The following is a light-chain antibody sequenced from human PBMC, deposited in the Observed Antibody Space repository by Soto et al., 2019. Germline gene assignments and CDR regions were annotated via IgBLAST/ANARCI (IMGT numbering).Light chain of an antibody. CDR3: SSYTSSSTYV. CDR2: DVS. V-gene: IGLV2-14*01. CDR1: SSDVGGYNY. Sequence: SVLPQPASVSGSPGQSIAISCTGTSSDVGGYNYVSWYQQHPGKAPKLMVYDVSNRPSGVSNRFSGSKSGNTASLTISGLQAEDEADYYCSSYTSSSTYVFGTRTKVTVL. J-gene: IGLJ1*01.